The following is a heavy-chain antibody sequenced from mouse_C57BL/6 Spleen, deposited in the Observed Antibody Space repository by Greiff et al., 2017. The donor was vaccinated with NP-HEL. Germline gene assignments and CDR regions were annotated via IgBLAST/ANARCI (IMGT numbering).Heavy chain of an antibody. CDR1: GYTFTDYY. CDR3: ARGGYDGYYDAMDY. Sequence: EVQLQQSGPELVKPGASVKISCKASGYTFTDYYMNWVKQSHGKSLEWIGDINPNNGGTSYNQKFKGKATLTVDKSSSTAYMELLSLTSEDSAVYYCARGGYDGYYDAMDYWGQGTSVTVSS. D-gene: IGHD2-3*01. J-gene: IGHJ4*01. CDR2: INPNNGGT. V-gene: IGHV1-26*01.